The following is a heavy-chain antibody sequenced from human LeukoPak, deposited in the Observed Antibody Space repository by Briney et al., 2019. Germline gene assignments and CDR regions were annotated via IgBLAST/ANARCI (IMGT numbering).Heavy chain of an antibody. CDR1: GLPYRNYW. Sequence: GGSVSLLCAVSGLPYRNYWVHWVRQAPGKGLVWVSRIQRGGRSTTYAECVKGRFPISRDNAKNTLYLQMNSLRADDTAVYYCATDRATTMIDYWAQGTLVTVSS. D-gene: IGHD5-24*01. CDR2: IQRGGRST. J-gene: IGHJ4*02. CDR3: ATDRATTMIDY. V-gene: IGHV3-74*01.